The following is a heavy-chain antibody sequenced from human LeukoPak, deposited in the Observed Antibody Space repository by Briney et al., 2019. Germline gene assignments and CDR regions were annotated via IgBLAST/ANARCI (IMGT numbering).Heavy chain of an antibody. D-gene: IGHD2-2*01. V-gene: IGHV4-4*07. CDR3: ARELPAATNYYYYYMDV. J-gene: IGHJ6*03. Sequence: SETLSLTCTVSGGSISSYYWSWIRQPAGKGLEWIGRIYTSGSTNYNPSLKSRVTMSVDTSKNQFSLKLSSVTAADTAVYYCARELPAATNYYYYYMDVWGKGTTVTISS. CDR1: GGSISSYY. CDR2: IYTSGST.